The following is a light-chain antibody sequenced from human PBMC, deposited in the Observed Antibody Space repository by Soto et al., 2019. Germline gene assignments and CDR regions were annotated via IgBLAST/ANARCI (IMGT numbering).Light chain of an antibody. V-gene: IGKV1-5*01. CDR2: DAS. J-gene: IGKJ1*01. Sequence: DIQITQSPSSLSASVGDRVTITCRASQSISSYLNWYQQKPGKAPKLLIYDASSLQTGVPSRFGGGGSGTEFTLTISSLQPDDFATYYCQQYMSYSFGQGTKVDIK. CDR3: QQYMSYS. CDR1: QSISSY.